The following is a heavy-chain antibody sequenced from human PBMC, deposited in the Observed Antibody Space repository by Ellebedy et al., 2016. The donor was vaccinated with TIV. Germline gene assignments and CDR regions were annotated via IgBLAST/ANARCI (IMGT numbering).Heavy chain of an antibody. CDR1: GYTFTGYY. D-gene: IGHD3-10*01. J-gene: IGHJ6*02. V-gene: IGHV1-2*04. Sequence: ASVKVSCKASGYTFTGYYMHWVRQAPGQGLEWMGWINPNSGGTNYAQKFQGWVTMTRDTSISTAYMELSSLRSEDTAVYYCARLLQHYYGSGSYDYYYGMDVWGQGTTVTVSS. CDR3: ARLLQHYYGSGSYDYYYGMDV. CDR2: INPNSGGT.